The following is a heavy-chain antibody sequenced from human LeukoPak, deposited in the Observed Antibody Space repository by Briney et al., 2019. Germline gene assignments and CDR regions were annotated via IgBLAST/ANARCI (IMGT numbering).Heavy chain of an antibody. Sequence: ASVKVSCQASGYTFTGYYMQWVRQAPGQGLEWMGRINPNTGGTNSAQKFQGRVTMTRDTSITTAYMELSRLRSDDTAAYYCARVGDGLNDAFDVWGQGTLVTVSS. CDR3: ARVGDGLNDAFDV. CDR2: INPNTGGT. CDR1: GYTFTGYY. J-gene: IGHJ3*01. D-gene: IGHD5-24*01. V-gene: IGHV1-2*06.